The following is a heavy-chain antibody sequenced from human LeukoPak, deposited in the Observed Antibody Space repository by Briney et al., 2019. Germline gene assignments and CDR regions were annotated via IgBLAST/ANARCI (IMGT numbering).Heavy chain of an antibody. V-gene: IGHV4-34*01. CDR3: ARDSRWFDP. CDR2: INHSGST. D-gene: IGHD4-11*01. Sequence: SSETLSLTCAVYGGSFSGHYWSWIRQPPGKGLEWIGEINHSGSTNYNPSLKSRVTISVDTSKNQFSLKLSSVTAADTAVYYCARDSRWFDPWGQGTLVTVSS. J-gene: IGHJ5*02. CDR1: GGSFSGHY.